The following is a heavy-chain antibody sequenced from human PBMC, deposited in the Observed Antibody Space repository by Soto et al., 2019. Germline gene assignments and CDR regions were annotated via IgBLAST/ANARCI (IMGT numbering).Heavy chain of an antibody. CDR2: IIPLFGVP. V-gene: IGHV1-69*12. CDR3: ARAYSSGWSGDFDY. D-gene: IGHD6-19*01. J-gene: IGHJ4*02. CDR1: GGTFSSYA. Sequence: QVQLVQSGAEVKKPGSSVKVSCKSSGGTFSSYAINWVRQAPGQGLEWMGGIIPLFGVPNYAQKFQGRVTITAGDSTTTAYMELSSLRAEDTAVSYCARAYSSGWSGDFDYWDQGILVTVSS.